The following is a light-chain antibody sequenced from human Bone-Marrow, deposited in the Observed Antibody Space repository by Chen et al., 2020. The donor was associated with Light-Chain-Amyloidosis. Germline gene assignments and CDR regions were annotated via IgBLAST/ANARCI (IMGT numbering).Light chain of an antibody. Sequence: SYELTQPPSVSVSPGQTARITCSGDDLPTKYAYWYQQKLGQAPVLGIHRDTERPSGISERFSGSSSGKTATLTISGVQAEDEADYHCQSADSSGTYEVIFGGGTKLTVL. J-gene: IGLJ2*01. CDR2: RDT. V-gene: IGLV3-25*03. CDR1: DLPTKY. CDR3: QSADSSGTYEVI.